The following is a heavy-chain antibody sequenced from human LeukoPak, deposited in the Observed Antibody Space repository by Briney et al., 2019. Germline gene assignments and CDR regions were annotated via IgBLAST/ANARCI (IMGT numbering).Heavy chain of an antibody. Sequence: SETLSLTCTVSGGSIYNSNYYCGWIRQPPGKGLEWIGSLYYSGSNYYNPSLKSRVTISVDTSKNQFSLRLSSVTAADTAVYYCALGGGCSGGTCFYYFDYWGQGTLVTVSS. CDR3: ALGGGCSGGTCFYYFDY. D-gene: IGHD2-15*01. CDR2: LYYSGSN. CDR1: GGSIYNSNYY. J-gene: IGHJ4*02. V-gene: IGHV4-39*01.